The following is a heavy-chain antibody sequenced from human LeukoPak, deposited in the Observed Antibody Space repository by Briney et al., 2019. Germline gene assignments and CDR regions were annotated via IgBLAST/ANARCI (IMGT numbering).Heavy chain of an antibody. CDR1: GYTFTTYP. J-gene: IGHJ4*02. Sequence: GASVTVSCKTSGYTFTTYPINWLRQAPGQGLEWMGWINTNTGNPTYAQDFIGRFVFSLDTSVSTAYLQISGLKAEDTAVYYCANQYFDFWGQGTLVTVSS. CDR2: INTNTGNP. CDR3: ANQYFDF. V-gene: IGHV7-4-1*02. D-gene: IGHD1-14*01.